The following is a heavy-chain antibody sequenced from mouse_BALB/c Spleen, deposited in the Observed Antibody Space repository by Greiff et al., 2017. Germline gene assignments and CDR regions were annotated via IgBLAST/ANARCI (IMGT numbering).Heavy chain of an antibody. D-gene: IGHD2-1*01. CDR1: GDSITSGY. CDR3: ARCYYGNSWFAY. Sequence: EVQLQESGPSLVKPSQTLSLTCSVTGDSITSGYWNWIRKFPGNKLEYMGYISYSGSTYYNPSLKSRISITRDTSKNQYYLQLNSVTTEDTATYYCARCYYGNSWFAYWGQGTLVTVSA. V-gene: IGHV3-8*02. J-gene: IGHJ3*01. CDR2: ISYSGST.